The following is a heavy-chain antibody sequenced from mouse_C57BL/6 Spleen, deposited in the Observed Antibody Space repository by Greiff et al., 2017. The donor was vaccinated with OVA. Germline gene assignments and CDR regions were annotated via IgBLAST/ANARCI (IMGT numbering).Heavy chain of an antibody. CDR1: GFNINDYY. D-gene: IGHD2-1*01. J-gene: IGHJ3*01. CDR2: IDPEDGET. V-gene: IGHV14-2*01. CDR3: AQGNYTTAWLAY. Sequence: EVKLQESGAELVKPGASVKLSCTASGFNINDYYMHWVKQRPEQGLEWIGRIDPEDGETKYAPKFPGKATITADPSSNPAYLQLSSLTSEDTAVYNCAQGNYTTAWLAYWGKGTLVTVSA.